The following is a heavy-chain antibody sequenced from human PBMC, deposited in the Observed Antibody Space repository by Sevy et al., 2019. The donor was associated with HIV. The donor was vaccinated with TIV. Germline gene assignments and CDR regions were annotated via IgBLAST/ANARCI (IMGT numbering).Heavy chain of an antibody. CDR1: GFTFSSYE. CDR3: AREASRITIFGVVNKGYYYYYGMDV. D-gene: IGHD3-3*01. V-gene: IGHV3-48*03. Sequence: GGSLRLSCAASGFTFSSYEMNWVRQAPGKGLEWVSYISSSGSTIYYADSVKGRFTISRDKDKNSLYLQMNSLRAEDTAVYYCAREASRITIFGVVNKGYYYYYGMDVWGQGTTVTVSS. CDR2: ISSSGSTI. J-gene: IGHJ6*02.